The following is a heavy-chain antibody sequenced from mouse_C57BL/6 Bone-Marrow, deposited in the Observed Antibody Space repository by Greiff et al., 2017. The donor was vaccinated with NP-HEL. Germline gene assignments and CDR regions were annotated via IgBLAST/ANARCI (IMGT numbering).Heavy chain of an antibody. CDR2: ISNGGGST. J-gene: IGHJ3*01. CDR3: ARHGDGYYWFAY. Sequence: EVHLVESGGGLVQPGGSLKLSCAASGFTFSDYYMYWVSQTPEKRLEWVAYISNGGGSTYYPDTVKGRFTISRDNAKNTLYLQMSRLKSEDTAMYYCARHGDGYYWFAYWGQGTLVTVSA. CDR1: GFTFSDYY. V-gene: IGHV5-12*01. D-gene: IGHD2-3*01.